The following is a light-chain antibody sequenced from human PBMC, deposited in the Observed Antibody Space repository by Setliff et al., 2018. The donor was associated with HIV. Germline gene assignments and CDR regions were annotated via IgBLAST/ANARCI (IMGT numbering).Light chain of an antibody. CDR3: SSWDYSLNAYV. Sequence: QSVLTQPASVSGSPGQSITISCTGTSSDVGGYNYVSWYQQHPGKAPKLVIYEVSNRPSGVSNRFSGSKSGNAASLTISGLQSEDEADYYCSSWDYSLNAYVFGTGTKVTVL. J-gene: IGLJ1*01. V-gene: IGLV2-14*01. CDR1: SSDVGGYNY. CDR2: EVS.